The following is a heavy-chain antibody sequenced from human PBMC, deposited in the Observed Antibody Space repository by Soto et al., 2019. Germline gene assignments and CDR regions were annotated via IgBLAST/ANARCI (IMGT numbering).Heavy chain of an antibody. CDR1: GGSISSSSYF. Sequence: SETLSLTCSVSGGSISSSSYFWGWIRQPPGKGLEWIGSIYYGGSTYYNPSLKSRVTISVDTSKNQFSLKLSSVTAADTAVYYCARGPNDYSNYWGQGTLVTVSS. CDR3: ARGPNDYSNY. CDR2: IYYGGST. V-gene: IGHV4-39*07. J-gene: IGHJ4*02. D-gene: IGHD4-4*01.